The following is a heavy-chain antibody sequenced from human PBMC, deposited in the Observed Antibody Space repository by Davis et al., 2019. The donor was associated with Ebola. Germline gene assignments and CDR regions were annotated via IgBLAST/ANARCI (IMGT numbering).Heavy chain of an antibody. D-gene: IGHD3-22*01. CDR2: ISYDGSNK. Sequence: GESLKISCAASGFTFSSYAMHWVRQAPGKGLEWVAVISYDGSNKYYADSVKGRFTISRDNSKNTLYLQMNSLRAEDTAVYYCARESSGYYYGHFDYWGQGTLVTVSS. J-gene: IGHJ4*02. CDR3: ARESSGYYYGHFDY. CDR1: GFTFSSYA. V-gene: IGHV3-30-3*01.